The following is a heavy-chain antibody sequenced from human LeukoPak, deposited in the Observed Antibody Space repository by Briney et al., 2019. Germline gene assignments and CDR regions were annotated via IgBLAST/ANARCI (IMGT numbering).Heavy chain of an antibody. Sequence: GASVKVSCKTSGYTFTTYGISWVRQAPGQGLEWMEWISAYNGNTNYAQKLQGRVTMTTDTSTSTAYMELRSLRSDDTAVYYCARDGRWGRDGYKVFDYWGQGTLVTVSS. CDR2: ISAYNGNT. V-gene: IGHV1-18*01. CDR3: ARDGRWGRDGYKVFDY. J-gene: IGHJ4*02. D-gene: IGHD5-24*01. CDR1: GYTFTTYG.